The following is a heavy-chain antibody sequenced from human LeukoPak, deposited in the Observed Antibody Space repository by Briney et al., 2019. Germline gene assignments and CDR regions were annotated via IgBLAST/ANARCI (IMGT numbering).Heavy chain of an antibody. Sequence: GASVKVSCKASGGTFSSYAISWVRQAPGQGLEWMGGIIPIFGTANYAQKFQGRVTITADESTSTAYMELSSLRSEDTAVYYCASPAVGYCSSTSCYSFYYYYMDVWAKGPRSPSP. V-gene: IGHV1-69*13. CDR2: IIPIFGTA. J-gene: IGHJ6*03. D-gene: IGHD2-2*02. CDR3: ASPAVGYCSSTSCYSFYYYYMDV. CDR1: GGTFSSYA.